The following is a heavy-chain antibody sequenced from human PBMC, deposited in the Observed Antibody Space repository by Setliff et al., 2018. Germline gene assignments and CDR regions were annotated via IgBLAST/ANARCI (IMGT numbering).Heavy chain of an antibody. J-gene: IGHJ4*02. D-gene: IGHD5-12*01. CDR1: GGSFTPYY. Sequence: LSLTCTVSGGSFTPYYWSWIRRPPGKGLEWIGYVYYSGTAYYNPSLKSRVTVIVDTSKNQFSLRLSSVTAADTAVYYCARGGTFRYFDYWGQGTPVTVSS. V-gene: IGHV4-59*01. CDR3: ARGGTFRYFDY. CDR2: VYYSGTA.